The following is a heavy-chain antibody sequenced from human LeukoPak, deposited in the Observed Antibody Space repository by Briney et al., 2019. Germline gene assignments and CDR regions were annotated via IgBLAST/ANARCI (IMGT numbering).Heavy chain of an antibody. V-gene: IGHV3-53*01. J-gene: IGHJ4*02. Sequence: GGSLRLSCAASGFTVSSNYMSWVRQAPGRGLEWVSVIYSGGSTYYADSVKGRFTISRDNSKNTLYLQMNSLRAEDTAVYYCARVASAYSGSDYWGQGTLVTVSS. CDR2: IYSGGST. CDR1: GFTVSSNY. D-gene: IGHD5-18*01. CDR3: ARVASAYSGSDY.